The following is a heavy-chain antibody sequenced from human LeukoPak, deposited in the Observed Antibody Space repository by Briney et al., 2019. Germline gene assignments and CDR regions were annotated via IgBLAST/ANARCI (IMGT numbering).Heavy chain of an antibody. CDR2: INHSGST. CDR1: GGSFSGYY. Sequence: KPSETLSLTCAVYGGSFSGYYWSWIRQPPGKGLEWIGEINHSGSTNYNPSLKSRVTISVDTSKNQFSLKLSSVTAADTAVYYCARPHIAAAGTGGDWGQGTLVTVSS. J-gene: IGHJ4*02. V-gene: IGHV4-34*01. CDR3: ARPHIAAAGTGGD. D-gene: IGHD6-13*01.